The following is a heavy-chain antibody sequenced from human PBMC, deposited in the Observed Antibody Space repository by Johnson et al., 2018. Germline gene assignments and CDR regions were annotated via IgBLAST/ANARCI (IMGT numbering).Heavy chain of an antibody. Sequence: VQLQESGGGLVQHGGSLRLSCAASGFSFSTYWMTWVRQATGEGLEWVANIQQDGREKDYVDSVKGRFTISRDNAKNSLYLQMNSLRVEDTAVYYCARGGQPPLTRYYYNGMDVWGQGTTVTVSS. J-gene: IGHJ6*02. CDR1: GFSFSTYW. D-gene: IGHD1-14*01. V-gene: IGHV3-7*01. CDR3: ARGGQPPLTRYYYNGMDV. CDR2: IQQDGREK.